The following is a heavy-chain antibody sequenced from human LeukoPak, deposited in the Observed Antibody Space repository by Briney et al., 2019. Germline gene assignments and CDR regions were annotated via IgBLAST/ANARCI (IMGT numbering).Heavy chain of an antibody. CDR2: IRNQANSYTS. CDR3: VRDSYPSGRLDS. Sequence: HTGGSLRLSCATSGFTFTDHYMDWVRQAPGKGLEWVGRIRNQANSYTSEYAASVEGRFTISRDDSKNALYLQMNRLRSEDTAIYYCVRDSYPSGRLDSWGQGTLVTVSS. J-gene: IGHJ4*02. D-gene: IGHD1-26*01. V-gene: IGHV3-72*01. CDR1: GFTFTDHY.